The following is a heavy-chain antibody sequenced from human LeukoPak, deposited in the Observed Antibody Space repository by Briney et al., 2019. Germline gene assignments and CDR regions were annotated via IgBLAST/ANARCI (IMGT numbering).Heavy chain of an antibody. Sequence: GRSLRLSCAASRFTFSSYAMHWVRQAPGKGLEWVAVISYDGSNKYYADSVKGRFTISRDNSKNTLYLQMNSLRAEDTAVYYSAREGLTGGATQFDYWGQGTLVTVSS. CDR3: AREGLTGGATQFDY. D-gene: IGHD1-26*01. J-gene: IGHJ4*02. V-gene: IGHV3-30*01. CDR1: RFTFSSYA. CDR2: ISYDGSNK.